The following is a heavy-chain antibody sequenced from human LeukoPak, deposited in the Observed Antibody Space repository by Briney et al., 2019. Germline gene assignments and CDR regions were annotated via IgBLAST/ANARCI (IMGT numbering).Heavy chain of an antibody. D-gene: IGHD1-26*01. CDR1: GYTFTSYY. V-gene: IGHV1-46*01. Sequence: ASVKVSCKASGYTFTSYYMHRVRQAPGQGLEWMGIIDPSGGSTSYAQKFQGRVTMTRDMSTSTVYMELSSLRSEDTAVYYCARGGADSGSSEHNWFDPWGQGTLVTVSS. CDR3: ARGGADSGSSEHNWFDP. CDR2: IDPSGGST. J-gene: IGHJ5*02.